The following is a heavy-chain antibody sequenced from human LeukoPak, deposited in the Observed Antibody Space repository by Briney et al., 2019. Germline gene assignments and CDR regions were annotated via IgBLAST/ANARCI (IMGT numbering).Heavy chain of an antibody. D-gene: IGHD6-13*01. CDR1: GFTFSKYA. V-gene: IGHV3-23*01. J-gene: IGHJ6*03. CDR2: VNDRGTGT. Sequence: GGSLRLSCAASGFTFSKYAMSWVRQAPGRGLEWVSTVNDRGTGTYYADSVKGRFTISRDNSKNTLSLQMISLRAEDTALYYCAKGLKAAVGPYMGYHYYMDVWGKGTTVTVSS. CDR3: AKGLKAAVGPYMGYHYYMDV.